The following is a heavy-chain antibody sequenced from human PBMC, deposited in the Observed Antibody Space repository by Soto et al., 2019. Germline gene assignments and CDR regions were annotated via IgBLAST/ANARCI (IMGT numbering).Heavy chain of an antibody. Sequence: SKPLSLTCTVSGGSISSGDYYWSWIRQPPGKGLEWIGYIYYSGSTYYNPSLKSRVTISVDTSKNQFSLKLSSVTAADTAVYYCSRADSGYSLGGDYCGMDVWGQGTTVTVSS. CDR1: GGSISSGDYY. CDR2: IYYSGST. J-gene: IGHJ6*02. D-gene: IGHD5-12*01. CDR3: SRADSGYSLGGDYCGMDV. V-gene: IGHV4-30-4*01.